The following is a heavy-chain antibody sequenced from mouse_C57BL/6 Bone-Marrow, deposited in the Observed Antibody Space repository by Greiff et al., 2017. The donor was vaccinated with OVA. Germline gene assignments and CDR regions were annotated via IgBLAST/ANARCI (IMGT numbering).Heavy chain of an antibody. CDR3: ARALYGYFDY. CDR2: SRNKANDYTT. Sequence: EVQVVESGGGLVQSGRSLRLSCATSGFTFSDFYMEWVRQAPGKGLEWIAASRNKANDYTTEYSASVKGRFIVSRDTSQSILYLQMNALRAEDTAIYYCARALYGYFDYWGQGTTLTVSS. J-gene: IGHJ2*01. D-gene: IGHD1-1*01. CDR1: GFTFSDFY. V-gene: IGHV7-1*01.